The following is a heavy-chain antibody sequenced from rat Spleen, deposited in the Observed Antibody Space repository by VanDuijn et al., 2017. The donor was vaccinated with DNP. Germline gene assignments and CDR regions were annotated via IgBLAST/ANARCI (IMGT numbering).Heavy chain of an antibody. CDR3: ARHGRVTTVATYWYFDF. Sequence: EVQLVESGGVLVQPGRSLKLSCAASGFSFSDYNMAWVRQAPKKGLEWVATISYDGGSPYYRDSVKGRFTISRDNAKSTLYLQMDSLRYEDTATYYCARHGRVTTVATYWYFDFWGPGTMVTVSS. CDR2: ISYDGGSP. V-gene: IGHV5-7*01. CDR1: GFSFSDYN. D-gene: IGHD1-3*01. J-gene: IGHJ1*01.